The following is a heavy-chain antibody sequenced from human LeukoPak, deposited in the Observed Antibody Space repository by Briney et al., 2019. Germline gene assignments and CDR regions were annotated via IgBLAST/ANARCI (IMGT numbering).Heavy chain of an antibody. CDR2: IFPGDSDT. CDR3: ASSESQTKFDY. V-gene: IGHV5-51*01. Sequence: GESLKISCKGSGYRFTTHWIGWVRQMPGKGLEWMGIIFPGDSDTAYSPSFQGHVTISADKSISTAFLQWSSLKASDSAMYYCASSESQTKFDYWGQGTLVTVSS. J-gene: IGHJ4*02. D-gene: IGHD1/OR15-1a*01. CDR1: GYRFTTHW.